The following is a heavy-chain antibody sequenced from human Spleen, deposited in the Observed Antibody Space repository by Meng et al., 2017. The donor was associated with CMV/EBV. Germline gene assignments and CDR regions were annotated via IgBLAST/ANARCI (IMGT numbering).Heavy chain of an antibody. CDR2: IDPSSGAT. CDR1: GYTFTGYY. J-gene: IGHJ4*02. CDR3: GREFPRWGLEFDY. D-gene: IGHD2-21*01. V-gene: IGHV1-2*02. Sequence: ASVKVSCKASGYTFTGYYIHWVRQAPGQGLEWMGWIDPSSGATNYTQKFRGRVTVTSDTSIRTAFMERSGRTSADTAVYYCGREFPRWGLEFDYWGQGTLVTVSS.